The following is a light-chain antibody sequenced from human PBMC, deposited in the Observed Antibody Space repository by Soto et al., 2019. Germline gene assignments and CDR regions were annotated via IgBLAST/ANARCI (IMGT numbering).Light chain of an antibody. Sequence: DIQMTQSPSLLSASVGDRVTITCRASETISHFLNWYQQKPGKAPKLLFYDASSLQSGVPSRFSGSGSGADFTLTISSLQPEDFAIYYCQQSYRTPLTFGGGTEVDVK. J-gene: IGKJ4*01. V-gene: IGKV1-39*01. CDR1: ETISHF. CDR2: DAS. CDR3: QQSYRTPLT.